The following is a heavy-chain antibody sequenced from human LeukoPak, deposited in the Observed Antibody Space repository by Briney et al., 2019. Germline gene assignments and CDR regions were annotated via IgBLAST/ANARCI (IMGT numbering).Heavy chain of an antibody. CDR3: AVPSGVVRLGV. CDR2: IYSGGST. J-gene: IGHJ6*02. D-gene: IGHD3-10*01. Sequence: GGSLRLSCAASGFTVSSNYMSWVRQAPGKGLEWVSVIYSGGSTYYADSVKGRFTISRDNSKNTLYLQMNSLRAEDTAVYYCAVPSGVVRLGVWGQGTTVTVSS. V-gene: IGHV3-53*01. CDR1: GFTVSSNY.